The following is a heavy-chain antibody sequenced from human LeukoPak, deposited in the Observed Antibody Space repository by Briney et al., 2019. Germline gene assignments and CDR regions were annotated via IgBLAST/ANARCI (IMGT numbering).Heavy chain of an antibody. CDR2: IIPILGIA. Sequence: SVKVSCKASGYTFTSYGISWVRQAPGQGLEWMGRIIPILGIANYAQKFQGRVTITADKSTSTAYMELSSLRSEDTAVYYCARSRPDYYDSSGKWGQGTLVTVSS. CDR1: GYTFTSYG. V-gene: IGHV1-69*04. J-gene: IGHJ4*02. CDR3: ARSRPDYYDSSGK. D-gene: IGHD3-22*01.